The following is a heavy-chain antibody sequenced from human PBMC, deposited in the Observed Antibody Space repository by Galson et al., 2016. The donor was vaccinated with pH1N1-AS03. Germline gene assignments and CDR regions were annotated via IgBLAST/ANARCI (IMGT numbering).Heavy chain of an antibody. V-gene: IGHV3-7*03. J-gene: IGHJ4*02. CDR1: GFIFSNYW. CDR2: INQGGSET. CDR3: ARADWGSADY. D-gene: IGHD7-27*01. Sequence: SLRLSCAASGFIFSNYWMSWVRQATGKGLESVANINQGGSETYYVDSVKGRFTIFRDNAKNSLYLQMNSLRADDTAVYYCARADWGSADYWGQGTLVSVSS.